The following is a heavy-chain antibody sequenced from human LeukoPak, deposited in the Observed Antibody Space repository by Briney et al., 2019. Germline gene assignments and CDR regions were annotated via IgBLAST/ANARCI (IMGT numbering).Heavy chain of an antibody. CDR3: AKVFYCSGSYLPLDY. CDR2: IRYDGSNK. D-gene: IGHD3-10*01. Sequence: GGSLRLSCAAFGFMFSSYGMHWVRQAPGKGLEWVSFIRYDGSNKYYPDSVKGRITISRDNSKNTLYLQMNSLRAEDTAVYYCAKVFYCSGSYLPLDYWGQGTLVSVSS. J-gene: IGHJ4*02. V-gene: IGHV3-30*02. CDR1: GFMFSSYG.